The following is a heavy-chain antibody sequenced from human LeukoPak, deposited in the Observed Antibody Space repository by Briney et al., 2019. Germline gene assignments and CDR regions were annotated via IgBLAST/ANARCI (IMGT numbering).Heavy chain of an antibody. CDR2: IYTSGST. D-gene: IGHD3-3*01. J-gene: IGHJ4*02. CDR1: GVSISSYS. V-gene: IGHV4-4*07. Sequence: SETLSLTCTVSGVSISSYSWSWIRQPAGKGLEWIGRIYTSGSTNYNPSLKSRVTMSVDTSKNQFSLKLSSVTAADTAVYYCARAHYDFWSAYLDYWGQGTLVTVSS. CDR3: ARAHYDFWSAYLDY.